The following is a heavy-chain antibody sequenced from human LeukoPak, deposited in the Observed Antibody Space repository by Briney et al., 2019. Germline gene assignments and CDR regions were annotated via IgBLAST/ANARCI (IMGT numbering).Heavy chain of an antibody. CDR1: GFTFSSYA. D-gene: IGHD4-17*01. CDR2: ISYDGSNK. J-gene: IGHJ4*02. V-gene: IGHV3-30*04. CDR3: ARGDYGDRGYFDY. Sequence: GRSLRLSCAASGFTFSSYAMHWVRQAPGKGLEWVAVISYDGSNKYYADFVKGRFTISRDNSKNTLYLQMNSLRAEDTAVYYCARGDYGDRGYFDYWGQGTLVTVSS.